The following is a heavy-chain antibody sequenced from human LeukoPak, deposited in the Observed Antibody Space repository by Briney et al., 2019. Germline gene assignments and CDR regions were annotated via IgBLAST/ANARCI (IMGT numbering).Heavy chain of an antibody. Sequence: SETLSLTCTVSGGPISSSSYYWGWIRQPPGKGLEWIGNIYYSGSMYWNLSLKSRVTISIDTSKNQFSLKLTSVTAADTAVYYCTRAASSGPLFTYHMDVWGKGTTVTVSS. CDR1: GGPISSSSYY. CDR2: IYYSGSM. V-gene: IGHV4-39*07. J-gene: IGHJ6*03. CDR3: TRAASSGPLFTYHMDV. D-gene: IGHD3-22*01.